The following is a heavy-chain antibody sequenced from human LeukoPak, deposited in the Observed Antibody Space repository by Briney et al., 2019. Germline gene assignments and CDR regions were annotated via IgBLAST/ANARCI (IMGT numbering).Heavy chain of an antibody. V-gene: IGHV4-4*07. D-gene: IGHD6-13*01. CDR2: IYTSGST. J-gene: IGHJ1*01. CDR1: GGSISSYY. CDR3: ARRERIAAAGTKRAEYFQH. Sequence: SETLSLTCTVSGGSISSYYRSWIRQPAGKGLEWIGRIYTSGSTNYNPSLKSRVTMSVDTSKNQFSLKLSSVTAADTAVYYCARRERIAAAGTKRAEYFQHWGQGTLVTVSS.